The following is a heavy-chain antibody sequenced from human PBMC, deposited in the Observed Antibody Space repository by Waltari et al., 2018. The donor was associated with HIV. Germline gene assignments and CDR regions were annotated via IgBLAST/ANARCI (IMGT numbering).Heavy chain of an antibody. V-gene: IGHV5-51*03. CDR1: GVNFSRYW. Sequence: ELLMVQSGAEVKKPGESLKISCSIPGSGVNFSRYWMGWVRQLPGKGLEWMGVSLPGYSDSRYPPSVQGQITFSVDQCTSSVFLHWTSLKVSDTATNYCAGQQQMPLAFDYWGQGTLVTVSS. D-gene: IGHD6-13*01. CDR3: AGQQQMPLAFDY. CDR2: SLPGYSDS. J-gene: IGHJ4*02.